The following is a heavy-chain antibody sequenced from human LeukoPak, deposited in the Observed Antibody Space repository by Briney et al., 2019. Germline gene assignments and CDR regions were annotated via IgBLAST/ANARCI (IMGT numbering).Heavy chain of an antibody. D-gene: IGHD3-9*01. Sequence: GGSLRLSCAASGFTFSSHWMTWVRQAPGKGLEWVANIKQDGSKKNYVDSVKGRFTISRDNAKNSLYLQMNSLRAEDTAVYYCAKDLDFSVYDILTGYYIPTLGAFDIWGQGTMVTVSS. J-gene: IGHJ3*02. CDR3: AKDLDFSVYDILTGYYIPTLGAFDI. V-gene: IGHV3-7*03. CDR1: GFTFSSHW. CDR2: IKQDGSKK.